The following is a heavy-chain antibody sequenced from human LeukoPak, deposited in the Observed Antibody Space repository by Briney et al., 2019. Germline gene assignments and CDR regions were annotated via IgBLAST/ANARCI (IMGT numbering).Heavy chain of an antibody. J-gene: IGHJ4*02. CDR2: IKQDGSEK. V-gene: IGHV3-7*01. Sequence: GGSLRLSCAASGFTFSSNAMSWVRQAPGKGLEWVANIKQDGSEKYYVDSVKGRFTISRDNAKNSLYLQMNSLRAEDTAVYYCARAGGNIAYYDFWSGYTLAEYYFDYWGQGTLVTVSS. CDR3: ARAGGNIAYYDFWSGYTLAEYYFDY. CDR1: GFTFSSNA. D-gene: IGHD3-3*01.